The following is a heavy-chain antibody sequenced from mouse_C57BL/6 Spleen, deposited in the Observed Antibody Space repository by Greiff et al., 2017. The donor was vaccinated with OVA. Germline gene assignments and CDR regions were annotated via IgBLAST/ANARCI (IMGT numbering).Heavy chain of an antibody. CDR2: INPNNGGT. Sequence: EVQLQQSGPELVKPGASVKIPCKASGYTFTDYNMDWVKQSHGKSLEWIGDINPNNGGTIYNQKFKGKATLTVDKDSSTAYMELRSLTSEDTAVYYCARNDYYAMDYWGQGTSVTVSS. V-gene: IGHV1-18*01. J-gene: IGHJ4*01. CDR3: ARNDYYAMDY. CDR1: GYTFTDYN.